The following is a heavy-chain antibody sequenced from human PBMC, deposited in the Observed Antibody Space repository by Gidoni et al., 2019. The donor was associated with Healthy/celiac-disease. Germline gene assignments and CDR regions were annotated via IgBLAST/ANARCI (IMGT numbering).Heavy chain of an antibody. V-gene: IGHV4-59*01. D-gene: IGHD5-12*01. CDR3: ARLVVVPTGNWFDP. CDR2: IYYSGST. Sequence: QVQLQESGPGLVKPSETLSLTCTVSGGPISSYYWSWIRQPPGKGLEWIGYIYYSGSTNYNPSLKSRVTISVDTSKNQFSLKRSSVTAADTAVYYCARLVVVPTGNWFDPWGQGTLVTVSS. CDR1: GGPISSYY. J-gene: IGHJ5*02.